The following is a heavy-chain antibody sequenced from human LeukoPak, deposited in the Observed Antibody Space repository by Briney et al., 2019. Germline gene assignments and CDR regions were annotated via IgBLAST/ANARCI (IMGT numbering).Heavy chain of an antibody. CDR3: ARDLDGSGTSLF. D-gene: IGHD3-10*01. V-gene: IGHV4-4*02. CDR1: GGSISSSNW. CDR2: IYHSGTT. J-gene: IGHJ4*02. Sequence: PSGTLSLTCAVSGGSISSSNWWSWVRQPPGKGLEWIGEIYHSGTTNYNPSLKSRVTISVDKSKNQFSLKLSSVTAADTAVHYCARDLDGSGTSLFWGQGTLVTVSS.